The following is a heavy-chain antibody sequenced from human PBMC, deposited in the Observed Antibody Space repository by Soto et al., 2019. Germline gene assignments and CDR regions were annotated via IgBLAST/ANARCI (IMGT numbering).Heavy chain of an antibody. J-gene: IGHJ4*02. CDR1: WGTFSDYY. CDR3: ARRFACSSTSCYYFDY. Sequence: RLSYAAAWGTFSDYYMSWIRQAPGKGLEWVSYISSSGSTIYYADSVKGRFTISRDNAKNSLYLQMNSLRAEDTAVYYCARRFACSSTSCYYFDYWGQGTLVTVSS. V-gene: IGHV3-11*01. D-gene: IGHD2-2*01. CDR2: ISSSGSTI.